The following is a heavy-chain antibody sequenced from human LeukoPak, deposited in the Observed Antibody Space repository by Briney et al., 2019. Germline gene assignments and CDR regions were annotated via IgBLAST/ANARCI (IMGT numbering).Heavy chain of an antibody. Sequence: GGSLRLSCAASGFTFSSYWMSWVRQAPGKGLEWVANIKQDGSEKYYVDSVKGRFTISRDNAKNSPYLQMNSLRAEDTAVYYCARDMPPGVVVVTAPGWFDPWGQGTLVTVSS. J-gene: IGHJ5*02. CDR3: ARDMPPGVVVVTAPGWFDP. CDR2: IKQDGSEK. V-gene: IGHV3-7*01. D-gene: IGHD2-21*02. CDR1: GFTFSSYW.